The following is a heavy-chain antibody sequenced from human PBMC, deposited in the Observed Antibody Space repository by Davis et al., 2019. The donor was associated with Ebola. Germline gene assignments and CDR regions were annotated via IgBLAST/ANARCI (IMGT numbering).Heavy chain of an antibody. D-gene: IGHD2-21*02. CDR1: GFTFGNYA. J-gene: IGHJ6*02. CDR3: AKDLVTSLTLGYYTYGVDV. Sequence: PGGSLRLSCSASGFTFGNYAMHWVRQAPGKGLEHVSHISSSGAVTYYADSVRDRFAISRDNSKNIVYLQMSSLRPEDTAVYYCAKDLVTSLTLGYYTYGVDVGGQGTTVTVSS. CDR2: ISSSGAVT. V-gene: IGHV3-64D*08.